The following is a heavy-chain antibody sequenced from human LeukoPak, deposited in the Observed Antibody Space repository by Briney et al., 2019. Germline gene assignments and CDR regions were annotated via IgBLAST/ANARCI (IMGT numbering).Heavy chain of an antibody. CDR1: GCSISSYY. Sequence: SETLSLTCTVSGCSISSYYWSWIRQPPGKRREWIGYIYYSGSTNSNPSLKSRVTISADTSKNQLSLKLSSVTAADTAVYYCARGNYDSRGYSNAFDIWGQGAMVTVSS. CDR3: ARGNYDSRGYSNAFDI. CDR2: IYYSGST. D-gene: IGHD3-22*01. V-gene: IGHV4-59*01. J-gene: IGHJ3*02.